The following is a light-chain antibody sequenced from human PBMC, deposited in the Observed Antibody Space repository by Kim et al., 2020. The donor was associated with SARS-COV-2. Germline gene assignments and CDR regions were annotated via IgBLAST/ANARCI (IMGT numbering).Light chain of an antibody. CDR1: QSVFYSSNNKNS. V-gene: IGKV4-1*01. Sequence: RATINCKSSQSVFYSSNNKNSLAWYQQKPGQPPKLLIYWASARESGVPDRFSGGGSGTDFTLTIRSLQAEDVAVYYCLQYSTTPRTFGQGTKLEI. CDR3: LQYSTTPRT. CDR2: WAS. J-gene: IGKJ2*01.